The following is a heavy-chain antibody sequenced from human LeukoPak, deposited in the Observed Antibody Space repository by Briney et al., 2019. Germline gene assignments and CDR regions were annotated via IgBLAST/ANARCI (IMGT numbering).Heavy chain of an antibody. CDR2: ISYDGSNK. Sequence: GRSLRPSCAASGFTFSSYGMHWVRQAPGKGLEWVAVISYDGSNKYYADSVKGRFTISRDNSKNTLYLQMNSLRAEDTAVYYCGKASGSGWYAEYAFDIWGQGTMVTVSS. CDR1: GFTFSSYG. J-gene: IGHJ3*02. CDR3: GKASGSGWYAEYAFDI. V-gene: IGHV3-30*03. D-gene: IGHD6-19*01.